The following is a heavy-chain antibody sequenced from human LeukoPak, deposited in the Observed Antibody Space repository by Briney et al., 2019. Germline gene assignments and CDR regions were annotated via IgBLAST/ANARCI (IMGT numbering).Heavy chain of an antibody. V-gene: IGHV3-23*01. CDR2: ITGSGGST. D-gene: IGHD6-19*01. CDR1: GFTFSNYA. J-gene: IGHJ4*02. CDR3: AKAKAVAAQYNFDY. Sequence: GGYLRLSCATSGFTFSNYAMIWVRQAPGKGLEWVSAITGSGGSTYFADSVKGRFTISRDKSKNTLYLQMNCLRTTDTATTYCAKAKAVAAQYNFDYWGQATLVSVSS.